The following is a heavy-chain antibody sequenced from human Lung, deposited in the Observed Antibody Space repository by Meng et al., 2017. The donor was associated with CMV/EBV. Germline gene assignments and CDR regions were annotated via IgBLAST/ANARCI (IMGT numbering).Heavy chain of an antibody. V-gene: IGHV3-20*04. CDR1: GFTFGDFG. J-gene: IGHJ6*02. CDR3: VRGHTDVDYYFYGMDV. CDR2: INGKGGTI. Sequence: SCAASGFTFGDFGMGWVRQAPGKGLEWVSGINGKGGTIGYADSVKGRFTISRDNGKNFLYLQMNSLRAEDTALYFCVRGHTDVDYYFYGMDVWGQGTTVTVSS.